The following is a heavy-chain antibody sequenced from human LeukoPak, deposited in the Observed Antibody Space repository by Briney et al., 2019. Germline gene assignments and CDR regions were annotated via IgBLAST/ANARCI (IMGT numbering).Heavy chain of an antibody. D-gene: IGHD4-17*01. CDR3: ARDNPDKTTANWFDP. J-gene: IGHJ5*02. CDR2: INPSGGST. Sequence: GAAVKDSCKASGYTFTSYYMHWVRHTPEQGLEWMGIINPSGGSTNYAQKFQGRVTMTRDTSTSTVYMELSSLRSEDTAVYHCARDNPDKTTANWFDPWGQGTLVTVSS. V-gene: IGHV1-46*03. CDR1: GYTFTSYY.